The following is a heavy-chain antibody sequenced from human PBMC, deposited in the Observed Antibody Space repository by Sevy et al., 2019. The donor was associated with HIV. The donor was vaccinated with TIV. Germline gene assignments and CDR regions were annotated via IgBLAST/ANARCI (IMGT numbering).Heavy chain of an antibody. CDR1: GFIFGSYA. D-gene: IGHD6-13*01. V-gene: IGHV3-30-3*01. Sequence: GGSLRLSCAASGFIFGSYAMNWVRQAPGKGLEWVAVISYDGSHKYHADSVKGRFTISRDSSKNTLYLQMHSLRTDDTAVYYCARDLGSSWSSFDYWGQGTLVTVSS. CDR2: ISYDGSHK. J-gene: IGHJ4*02. CDR3: ARDLGSSWSSFDY.